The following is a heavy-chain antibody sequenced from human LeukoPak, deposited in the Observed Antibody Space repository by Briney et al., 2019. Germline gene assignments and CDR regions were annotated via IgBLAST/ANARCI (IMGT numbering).Heavy chain of an antibody. CDR3: ARAHSSSSTFDL. Sequence: GGSLRLSCAASGFTFSDYGIHWVRQAPGQGLEWVALIWYDGSKKYYADSVKGRFTISRDNTKNTLYLQLSSLRADDTAVYYCARAHSSSSTFDLWGQGTLVTV. J-gene: IGHJ4*02. V-gene: IGHV3-33*01. CDR1: GFTFSDYG. D-gene: IGHD6-6*01. CDR2: IWYDGSKK.